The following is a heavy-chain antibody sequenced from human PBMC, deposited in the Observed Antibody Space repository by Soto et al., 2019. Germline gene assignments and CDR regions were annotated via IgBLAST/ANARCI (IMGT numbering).Heavy chain of an antibody. CDR3: ARNLWFGELFSPSYYYGMDV. Sequence: SGPTLVNPTQTLTLTCTFSGFSLSTSGMCVSWIRQPPGKALEWLALIDWDDDKYYSTSLKTRLTISKDTSKNQVVLTMTNMDPVDTATYYCARNLWFGELFSPSYYYGMDVWGQGTTVTVSS. CDR2: IDWDDDK. J-gene: IGHJ6*02. V-gene: IGHV2-70*01. CDR1: GFSLSTSGMC. D-gene: IGHD3-10*01.